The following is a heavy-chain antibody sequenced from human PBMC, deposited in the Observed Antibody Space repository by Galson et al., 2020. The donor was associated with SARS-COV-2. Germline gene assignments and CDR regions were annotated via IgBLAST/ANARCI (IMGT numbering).Heavy chain of an antibody. D-gene: IGHD6-13*01. CDR2: IYYTGST. CDR1: GGYISSYY. V-gene: IGHV4-59*01. J-gene: IGHJ4*02. Sequence: SQTLSLTCTVSGGYISSYYWSWVRQSPGKGLEWIGYIYYTGSTNYNPSLKSRVTISLDMSKNQFSVKLRSVTAADTAVYYCTRGYASSWYDYWGQGTLVTVSS. CDR3: TRGYASSWYDY.